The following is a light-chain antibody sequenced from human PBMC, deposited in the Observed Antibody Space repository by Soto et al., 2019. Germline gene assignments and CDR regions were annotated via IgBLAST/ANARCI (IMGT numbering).Light chain of an antibody. CDR3: SSYTSSSTRLV. CDR1: SSDVGGYNY. CDR2: DVS. J-gene: IGLJ1*01. V-gene: IGLV2-14*01. Sequence: SALTQPASVSGSPGQSITISCTGTSSDVGGYNYVSWYQQHPGKAPKLMIYDVSNRPSGVSNRFSGSKSGNTASLTISGLQPEDEADYYCSSYTSSSTRLVFGTGTKVTVL.